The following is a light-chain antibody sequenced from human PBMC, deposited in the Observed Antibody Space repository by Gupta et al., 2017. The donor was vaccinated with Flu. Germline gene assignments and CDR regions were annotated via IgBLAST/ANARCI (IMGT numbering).Light chain of an antibody. CDR3: QQDYSTPWT. CDR1: QNVLYGSNNKNY. CDR2: WAS. J-gene: IGKJ1*01. V-gene: IGKV4-1*01. Sequence: ATINCKPSQNVLYGSNNKNYLAWYQHKPGQPPKLLIYWASTRESGVPDRFSGSVSGTDFTLTINSLQAEDVAVYYCQQDYSTPWTFGQGTKVEIK.